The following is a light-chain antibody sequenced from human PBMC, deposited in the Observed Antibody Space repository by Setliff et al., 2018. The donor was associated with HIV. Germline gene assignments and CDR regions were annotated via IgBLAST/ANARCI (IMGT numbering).Light chain of an antibody. V-gene: IGLV2-23*02. CDR3: YSYASNANFV. J-gene: IGLJ1*01. Sequence: QSVLTQPASVSGSPGQSVTISCTGTSSDIGSYNFVSWYQQHPGKAPKLIIYEVSKWPSGVSNHFSGSKSGNTAFLTISGLQTEDEAEYYCYSYASNANFVFGTGTKSPS. CDR1: SSDIGSYNF. CDR2: EVS.